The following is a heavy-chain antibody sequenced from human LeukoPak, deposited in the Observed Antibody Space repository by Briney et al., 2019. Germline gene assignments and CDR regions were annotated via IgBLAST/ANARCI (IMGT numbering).Heavy chain of an antibody. Sequence: PSETLSLTCTVSGGSISSGGYSWSWIRQTPGKGLEWIGYIYHSGSTYYNPSLKSRVTISVDRSKNQFSLKLSSVTAADTAVYYCARGFGLDIPDAFDIWGQGTMVTVSS. CDR2: IYHSGST. J-gene: IGHJ3*02. CDR3: ARGFGLDIPDAFDI. D-gene: IGHD2-2*03. CDR1: GGSISSGGYS. V-gene: IGHV4-30-2*01.